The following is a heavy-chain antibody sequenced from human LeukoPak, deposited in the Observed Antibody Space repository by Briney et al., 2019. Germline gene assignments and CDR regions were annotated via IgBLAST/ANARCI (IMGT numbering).Heavy chain of an antibody. CDR3: ARIAYDFWSGYSPVYYYYYYMDV. J-gene: IGHJ6*03. CDR2: IYNSGST. Sequence: PSETLSLTCTVSGGSISSGSYYWSWIRQSAGKGLEWIGRIYNSGSTNYNPSLKSRVTISLDTSKNQFSLKLSSVTAADTAVYYCARIAYDFWSGYSPVYYYYYYMDVWGKGTTVTVSS. V-gene: IGHV4-61*02. CDR1: GGSISSGSYY. D-gene: IGHD3-3*01.